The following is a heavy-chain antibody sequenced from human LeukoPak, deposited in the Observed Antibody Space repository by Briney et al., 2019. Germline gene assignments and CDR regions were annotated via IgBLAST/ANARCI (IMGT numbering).Heavy chain of an antibody. Sequence: SETLSLTCAVYGGSFSGFFWTWIRQPPGKGLEWIGEINHSAGTNYNPSLMSRVTISIDTSKNQFSLKVDSVTAADTAVYYCARGRIPDDSGSRGDYFDYWGQGTLVTVSS. V-gene: IGHV4-34*01. D-gene: IGHD3-10*01. CDR1: GGSFSGFF. CDR2: INHSAGT. CDR3: ARGRIPDDSGSRGDYFDY. J-gene: IGHJ4*02.